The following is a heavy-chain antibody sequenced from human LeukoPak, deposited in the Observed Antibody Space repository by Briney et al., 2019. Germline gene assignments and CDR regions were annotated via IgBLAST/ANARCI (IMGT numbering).Heavy chain of an antibody. CDR2: ISWNSGSI. D-gene: IGHD3-10*01. CDR3: AKAIGELVDDGFDI. J-gene: IGHJ3*02. Sequence: PGGSLRLSCAASGFTFDDYAMHWVRQAPGKGLEWVSGISWNSGSIGYADSVKGRFTISRDNAKNSLYLQMNSLRAEDTALYYCAKAIGELVDDGFDIWGQGTMVTVSS. V-gene: IGHV3-9*01. CDR1: GFTFDDYA.